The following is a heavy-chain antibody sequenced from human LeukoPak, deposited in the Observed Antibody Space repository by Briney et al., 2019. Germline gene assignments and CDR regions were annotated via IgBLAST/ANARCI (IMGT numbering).Heavy chain of an antibody. CDR1: GGSISSSSYY. V-gene: IGHV4-39*01. Sequence: LSVALSLTCTVSGGSISSSSYYWGWIRQPPGKGLEWIGSIYYSGSTYYNPSLKSRVTISVDTSKIQFSLKLSSVTAADTAVYYCASHHRSRHLSWGQGTLVTAPS. J-gene: IGHJ4*02. D-gene: IGHD3-3*02. CDR3: ASHHRSRHLS. CDR2: IYYSGST.